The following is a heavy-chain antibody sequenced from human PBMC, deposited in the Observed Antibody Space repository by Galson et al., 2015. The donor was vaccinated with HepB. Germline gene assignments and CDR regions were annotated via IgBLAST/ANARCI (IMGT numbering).Heavy chain of an antibody. D-gene: IGHD3-22*01. V-gene: IGHV3-15*01. CDR2: IKSKTDGGTT. CDR3: TTDRLQSITMIVEDY. CDR1: GFTFSNAW. Sequence: SLRLSCAASGFTFSNAWMSWVRQAPGKGLEWVGRIKSKTDGGTTDYAAPVKGRFTISRDDSKNTLYLQMNSLKTEDTAVYYCTTDRLQSITMIVEDYWGQGTLVTVSS. J-gene: IGHJ4*02.